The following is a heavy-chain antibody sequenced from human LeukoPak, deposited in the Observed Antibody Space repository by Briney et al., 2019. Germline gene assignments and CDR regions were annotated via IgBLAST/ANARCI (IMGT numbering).Heavy chain of an antibody. CDR2: IYHSGST. D-gene: IGHD3-22*01. Sequence: PSETLSLTCAVSGGSISSGGYSWSWLRQPPGKGLEWIGYIYHSGSTYYNPSLKSRVTISVDRSKNQFSLKLSSVTAADTAVYYCASAYYYDSSGYRFDYWGQGTLVTVSS. J-gene: IGHJ4*02. V-gene: IGHV4-30-2*01. CDR1: GGSISSGGYS. CDR3: ASAYYYDSSGYRFDY.